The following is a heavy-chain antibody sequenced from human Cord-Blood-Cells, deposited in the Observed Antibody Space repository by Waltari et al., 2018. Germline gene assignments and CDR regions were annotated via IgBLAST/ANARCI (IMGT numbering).Heavy chain of an antibody. V-gene: IGHV4-34*01. CDR2: IKHSGST. CDR3: ARGQLWAAPDY. CDR1: GGSFSGYY. Sequence: QVQLQQWGAGLLKPSETLSLTCAVYGGSFSGYYWSWISQPPGKGLEWIGEIKHSGSTTYNPSLKSRVTISVDTSKNQCSLKRSSVTAADTAVYYCARGQLWAAPDYWGQGTLVTVSS. D-gene: IGHD5-18*01. J-gene: IGHJ4*02.